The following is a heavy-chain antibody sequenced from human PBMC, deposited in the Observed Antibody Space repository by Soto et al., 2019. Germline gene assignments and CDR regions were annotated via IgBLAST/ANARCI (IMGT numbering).Heavy chain of an antibody. V-gene: IGHV4-34*01. CDR3: ASPITGFGLLIPPFDP. Sequence: PSETLSLTCAVYGGSFSGYYWSWIRQPPGKGLEWIGEINHSGSTNYNPSLKSRVTISVDTSKNQFSLKLSSVTAADTAIYYCASPITGFGLLIPPFDPWGQGTQVTVSS. CDR1: GGSFSGYY. J-gene: IGHJ5*02. D-gene: IGHD2-21*01. CDR2: INHSGST.